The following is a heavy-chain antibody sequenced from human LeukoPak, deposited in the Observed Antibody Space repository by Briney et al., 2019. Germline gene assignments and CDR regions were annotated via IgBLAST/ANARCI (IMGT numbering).Heavy chain of an antibody. CDR1: GGSFSGYY. CDR3: ARRTSSEWERLYFDY. V-gene: IGHV4-34*01. J-gene: IGHJ4*02. Sequence: PSETLSLTCAAYGGSFSGYYWSWIRQPPGKGLEWIGSIYYSGSTYYNPSLKSRVTISVDTSKNQFSLKLSSVTAADTAVYYCARRTSSEWERLYFDYWGQGTLVTVSS. CDR2: IYYSGST. D-gene: IGHD1-26*01.